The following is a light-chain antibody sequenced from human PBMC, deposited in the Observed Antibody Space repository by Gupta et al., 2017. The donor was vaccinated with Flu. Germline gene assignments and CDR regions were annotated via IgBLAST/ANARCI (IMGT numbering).Light chain of an antibody. J-gene: IGLJ2*01. V-gene: IGLV2-11*01. CDR3: CSYAGRYTWV. CDR2: DVS. Sequence: QSVLTQPRSVSGSPGQSVTISCTGSSSDVGLYDYVSWYQHHPGKAPSLIIYDVSRRPSGVPDRFSASKSGNTASLTISGLQAEDEADYHCCSYAGRYTWVFGGGTKVTVL. CDR1: SSDVGLYDY.